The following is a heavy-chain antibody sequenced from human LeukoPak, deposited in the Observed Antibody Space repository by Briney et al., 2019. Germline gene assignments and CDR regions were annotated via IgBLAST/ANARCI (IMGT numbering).Heavy chain of an antibody. CDR3: ARGEYYYDSSGYYC. CDR1: GFTVSSNY. V-gene: IGHV3-53*01. Sequence: PGGSLRLSCAASGFTVSSNYMSWVRQAPGKGLEWVSVIYSGGSTYYADSVKGRFTISRDNSKNTLYLQMNSLRAEDTAVYYCARGEYYYDSSGYYCWGQGTLVTVSS. J-gene: IGHJ4*02. CDR2: IYSGGST. D-gene: IGHD3-22*01.